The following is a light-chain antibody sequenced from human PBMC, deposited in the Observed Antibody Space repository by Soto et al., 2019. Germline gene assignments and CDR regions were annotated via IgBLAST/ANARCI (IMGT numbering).Light chain of an antibody. V-gene: IGKV2-30*02. CDR1: QSLVHSDGNTY. J-gene: IGKJ2*01. CDR2: KVS. CDR3: MQNAHWPHT. Sequence: DIVMTQTPLSLTVTPGEPASISCRSTQSLVHSDGNTYLNWFHQRPGQSPRRLIYKVSNRDSGVPDRFSGSGAGTDFTLKISRVEAEDVGVYYCMQNAHWPHTFGQGTKVDNK.